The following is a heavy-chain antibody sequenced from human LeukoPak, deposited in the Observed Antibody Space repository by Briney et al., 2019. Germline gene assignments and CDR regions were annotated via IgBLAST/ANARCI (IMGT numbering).Heavy chain of an antibody. CDR2: IWYDGSNK. V-gene: IGHV3-33*01. Sequence: GGSLRLSCAASEFTFSSYGMHWVRQAPGKGLEWVAVIWYDGSNKYYADSVKGRFTISRDNSKNTLYLQMNSLRAEDTAVYYCASCRLNDYGDYDAFDYWGQGTLVTVSS. J-gene: IGHJ4*02. D-gene: IGHD4-17*01. CDR3: ASCRLNDYGDYDAFDY. CDR1: EFTFSSYG.